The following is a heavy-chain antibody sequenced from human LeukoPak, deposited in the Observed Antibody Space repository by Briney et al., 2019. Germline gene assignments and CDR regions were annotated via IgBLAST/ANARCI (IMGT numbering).Heavy chain of an antibody. D-gene: IGHD2-15*01. Sequence: GGSLRLSCAASGFTFSSYSMNWVRQAPGKGLEWVSSISSSSSYIYYADSVKGRFTTSRDNSKNTLYLQMNSLRAEDTAVYYCAKQAQLLLYYFDYWGQGTLVTVSS. CDR2: ISSSSSYI. CDR3: AKQAQLLLYYFDY. J-gene: IGHJ4*02. V-gene: IGHV3-21*04. CDR1: GFTFSSYS.